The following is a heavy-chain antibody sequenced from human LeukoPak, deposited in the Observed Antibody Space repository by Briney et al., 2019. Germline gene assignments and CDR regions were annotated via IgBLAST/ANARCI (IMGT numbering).Heavy chain of an antibody. CDR3: ARDRRPQLGAFDI. CDR2: ISSSSSYI. CDR1: GFTFSSYS. D-gene: IGHD6-13*01. V-gene: IGHV3-21*01. J-gene: IGHJ3*02. Sequence: PGGSLRLSCAASGFTFSSYSMNWVRQAPGKGLEWVSSISSSSSYIYYADSVKGRFTISRDNAKNSLYLQMNSLRAEDTAVYYCARDRRPQLGAFDIWGQGTMVTVSS.